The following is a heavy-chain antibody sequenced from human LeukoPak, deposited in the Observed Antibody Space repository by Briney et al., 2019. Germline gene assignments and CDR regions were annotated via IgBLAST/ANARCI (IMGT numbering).Heavy chain of an antibody. CDR2: ISTSGSAI. J-gene: IGHJ4*02. D-gene: IGHD3-3*01. CDR3: ARVGAYYTYSFDY. Sequence: GGSLRLSCAASGFTFRSYEMNWVRQAPGKGLEWVSYISTSGSAIYYADSVKGRFTISRDNAKNSLYLQMNSLRAEDTAVYYCARVGAYYTYSFDYWGQGTLVTVSS. V-gene: IGHV3-48*03. CDR1: GFTFRSYE.